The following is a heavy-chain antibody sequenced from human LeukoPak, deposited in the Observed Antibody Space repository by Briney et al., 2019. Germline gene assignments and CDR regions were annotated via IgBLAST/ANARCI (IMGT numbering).Heavy chain of an antibody. J-gene: IGHJ4*02. CDR3: ASGGEGLFDY. D-gene: IGHD3-16*01. CDR2: IYHSGST. CDR1: GGSISSGGYS. Sequence: PSETLSLTCAVSGGSISSGGYSWSWIRQPPGKGLEWIGYIYHSGSTYYNPSLKSRATISVDRSKNQFSLKLSSVTAADTAVYYCASGGEGLFDYWGQGTLVTVSS. V-gene: IGHV4-30-2*01.